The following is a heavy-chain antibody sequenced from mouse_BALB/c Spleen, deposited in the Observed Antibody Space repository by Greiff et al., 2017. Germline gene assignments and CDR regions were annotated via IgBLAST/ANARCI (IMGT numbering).Heavy chain of an antibody. V-gene: IGHV5-17*02. J-gene: IGHJ1*01. CDR2: ISSGSSTI. D-gene: IGHD1-1*01. CDR3: ARGGYYSYWYFDV. CDR1: GFTFSSFG. Sequence: EVKLVESGGGLVQPGGSRKLSCAASGFTFSSFGMHWVRQAPEKGLEWVAYISSGSSTIYYADTVKGRFTISRDNPKNTLFLQMTSLRSEDTAMYYCARGGYYSYWYFDVWGAGTTVTVSS.